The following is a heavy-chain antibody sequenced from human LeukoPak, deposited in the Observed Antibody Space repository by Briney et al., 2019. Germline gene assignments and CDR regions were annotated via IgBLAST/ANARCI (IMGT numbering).Heavy chain of an antibody. CDR3: ARDQALYFSYGDY. Sequence: AGSLRLSCAASGFTFSNYGMHWVRQAPGKGLEWLAAIFYDGSNKYYADTVKGRFTISRDNSKNTLYLQVNSLTAEDTAVYYCARDQALYFSYGDYWGQGTLVTVSS. CDR2: IFYDGSNK. V-gene: IGHV3-33*01. J-gene: IGHJ4*02. D-gene: IGHD2/OR15-2a*01. CDR1: GFTFSNYG.